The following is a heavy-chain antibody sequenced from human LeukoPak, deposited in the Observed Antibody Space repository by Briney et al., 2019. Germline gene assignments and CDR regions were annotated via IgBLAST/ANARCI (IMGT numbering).Heavy chain of an antibody. V-gene: IGHV3-15*01. CDR3: TTDNAPGMDV. J-gene: IGHJ6*02. Sequence: PGWSLRLSCAASGFTFSNAWMSWVRQAPGKGLEWVGLIRDKPDGGTTDYAAPVKGRFTIARDDSKSMLYLQMNSLKTEDTAVYYGTTDNAPGMDVWGQGTTVTVSS. CDR2: IRDKPDGGTT. D-gene: IGHD2-2*01. CDR1: GFTFSNAW.